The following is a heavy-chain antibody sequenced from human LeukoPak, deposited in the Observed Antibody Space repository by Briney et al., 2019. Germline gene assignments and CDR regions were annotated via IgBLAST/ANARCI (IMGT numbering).Heavy chain of an antibody. CDR3: AKVGETHYFDY. CDR2: ISSSSSTI. Sequence: GGSLRLSCAASGFTFSSYSMNWVRQAPGKGLEWVSYISSSSSTIYYADSVKGRFTISRDNSKNTLYLQMNSLRAEDTAVYYCAKVGETHYFDYWGQGTLVTVSS. CDR1: GFTFSSYS. J-gene: IGHJ4*02. D-gene: IGHD3-10*01. V-gene: IGHV3-48*01.